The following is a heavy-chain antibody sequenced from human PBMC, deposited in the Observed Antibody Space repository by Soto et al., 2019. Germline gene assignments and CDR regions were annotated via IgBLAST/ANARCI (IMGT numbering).Heavy chain of an antibody. D-gene: IGHD3-22*01. J-gene: IGHJ4*02. Sequence: EVRLEQSGAEVKTSGESLTISCKGSGYSFAGYWITWVRQKPGKGLEWMGRIDPSDSQTYYSPSFRGHVTISATKSITTVFLQWSSLRASDTAMYYCARQIYDSDTGPNFQYYFDSWGQGTPVTVSS. V-gene: IGHV5-10-1*03. CDR3: ARQIYDSDTGPNFQYYFDS. CDR2: IDPSDSQT. CDR1: GYSFAGYW.